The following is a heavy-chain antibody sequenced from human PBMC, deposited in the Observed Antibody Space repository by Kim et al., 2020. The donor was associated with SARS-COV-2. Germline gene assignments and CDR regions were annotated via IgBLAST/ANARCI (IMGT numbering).Heavy chain of an antibody. V-gene: IGHV4-34*01. CDR3: ARFFHNGGWELLREYYFDY. CDR2: INHSGST. D-gene: IGHD1-26*01. Sequence: SETLSLTCAVYGGSFSGYYWSWIRQPPGKGLEWIGEINHSGSTNYNPSLKSRVTISVDTSKNQFSLKLSSVTAADTAVYYCARFFHNGGWELLREYYFDYWGQGTLVTVSS. J-gene: IGHJ4*02. CDR1: GGSFSGYY.